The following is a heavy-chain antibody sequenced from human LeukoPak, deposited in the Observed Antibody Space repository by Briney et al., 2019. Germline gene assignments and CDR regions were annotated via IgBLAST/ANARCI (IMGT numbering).Heavy chain of an antibody. J-gene: IGHJ4*02. Sequence: SETLSLTCAVYGGSFSGYYWSWIRQPPGKGLEWIGEINHSGSTNYNPSLKSRVTISVDTSKNQFSLKLSSVTAADTAVYYCARCHAFGGLRGLPRIWGQGTLVTVSS. CDR1: GGSFSGYY. D-gene: IGHD3-16*01. CDR3: ARCHAFGGLRGLPRI. CDR2: INHSGST. V-gene: IGHV4-34*01.